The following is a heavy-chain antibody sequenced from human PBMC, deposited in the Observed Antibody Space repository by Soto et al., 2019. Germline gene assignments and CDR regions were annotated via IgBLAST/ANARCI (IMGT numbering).Heavy chain of an antibody. Sequence: QVQLVESGGGVVQPGRSLRLSCASSGFTFSSYAMHWVRQAPVQGLEGVAVISYDGSNKYYADSVKGRFTISRDNSKNTLNLQMNSLRAEDTAVYYCAREVLPIYYYGMDVWGQGTTVTVSS. D-gene: IGHD1-26*01. J-gene: IGHJ6*02. CDR3: AREVLPIYYYGMDV. CDR1: GFTFSSYA. V-gene: IGHV3-30-3*01. CDR2: ISYDGSNK.